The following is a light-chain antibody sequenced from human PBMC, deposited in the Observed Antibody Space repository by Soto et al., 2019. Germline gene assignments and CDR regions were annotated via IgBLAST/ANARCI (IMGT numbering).Light chain of an antibody. CDR2: DAS. CDR1: QSISTS. CDR3: LQTYTVPRT. Sequence: DIQMTQSPSSLSASVGDRVTITCRASQSISTSLCWFQQKPGRAPKLLISDASTLQSGVPSRFSGSGFRTDCSLTIGILQPEDFAAYYCLQTYTVPRTFGQGTNLDIK. V-gene: IGKV1-39*01. J-gene: IGKJ2*01.